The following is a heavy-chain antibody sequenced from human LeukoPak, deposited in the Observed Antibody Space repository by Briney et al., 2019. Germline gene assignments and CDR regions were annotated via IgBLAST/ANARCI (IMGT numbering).Heavy chain of an antibody. J-gene: IGHJ6*03. CDR2: IRYDGSNK. Sequence: PGGSLRLSCAASGFTFSSYGMHWVRQAPGKGLEWVAFIRYDGSNKYYADSVKGRFTISRDNSKNTLYLQMNSLRAEDTAVYYCARDSGSYYPHYYYYMDVWGKGTTVTVSS. CDR3: ARDSGSYYPHYYYYMDV. V-gene: IGHV3-30*02. CDR1: GFTFSSYG. D-gene: IGHD1-26*01.